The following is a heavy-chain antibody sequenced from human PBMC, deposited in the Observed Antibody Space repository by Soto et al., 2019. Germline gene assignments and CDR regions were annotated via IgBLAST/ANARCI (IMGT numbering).Heavy chain of an antibody. V-gene: IGHV4-31*03. CDR3: ARDGRWTPTASI. CDR1: GASMSSGGYY. Sequence: SETLSLTCTVSGASMSSGGYYWTWIRQSPGKGLEWIGYIYYSGSTYYNPSLESRVAISLYTSRSQFSLTLHSVTAADTAVYYCARDGRWTPTASIWGRGTLVTVSS. J-gene: IGHJ4*02. CDR2: IYYSGST. D-gene: IGHD3-16*01.